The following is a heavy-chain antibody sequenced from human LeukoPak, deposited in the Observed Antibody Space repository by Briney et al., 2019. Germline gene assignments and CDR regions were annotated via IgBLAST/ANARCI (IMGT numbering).Heavy chain of an antibody. Sequence: PSETLSLTCTVSGGSISSYYWSWIRQPAGKGLEWIGRISGSGTITYNPALQSRLTISIDTSKNQFSLKLMSVTDADTAVYYCARDSGTTGEVKFDPWGQGTLVTVSS. J-gene: IGHJ5*02. CDR2: ISGSGTI. V-gene: IGHV4-4*07. CDR3: ARDSGTTGEVKFDP. CDR1: GGSISSYY. D-gene: IGHD3-10*01.